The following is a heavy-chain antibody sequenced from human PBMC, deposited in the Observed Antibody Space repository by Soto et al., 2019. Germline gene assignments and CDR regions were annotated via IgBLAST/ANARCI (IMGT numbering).Heavy chain of an antibody. V-gene: IGHV1-69*13. CDR1: GGTFSSYA. CDR3: ARGYSSSSAIIATFLDV. CDR2: IIPIFGTA. Sequence: SVKVSCKASGGTFSSYAISWVRQAPGQGLEWMGGIIPIFGTANYAQKFQGRVTITADESTSTAYMELSSLRSEDTAVYYCARGYSSSSAIIATFLDVWGQGTTVTVSS. J-gene: IGHJ6*02. D-gene: IGHD6-6*01.